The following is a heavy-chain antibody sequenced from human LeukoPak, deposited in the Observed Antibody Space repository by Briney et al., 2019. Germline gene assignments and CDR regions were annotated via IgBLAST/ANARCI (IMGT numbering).Heavy chain of an antibody. J-gene: IGHJ2*01. V-gene: IGHV4-59*01. CDR1: GGSISSYY. Sequence: PSETLSLTCTVSGGSISSYYWSWIRQPPGKGLEWVGYIYYSGSTSHNPSLRSRVSISVDTSKNQFSLKLSSVTAADTAVYFCARGGWSLDFWGRGTLVTVSS. CDR2: IYYSGST. CDR3: ARGGWSLDF. D-gene: IGHD3-16*01.